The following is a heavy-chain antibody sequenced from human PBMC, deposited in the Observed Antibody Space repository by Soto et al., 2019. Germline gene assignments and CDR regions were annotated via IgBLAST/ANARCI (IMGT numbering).Heavy chain of an antibody. CDR2: IYWDDAK. D-gene: IGHD3-10*01. CDR3: AHRQTGFGGSCDY. CDR1: GFSLSSSGVG. J-gene: IGHJ4*02. Sequence: QITLKESGPTLVKPTQTLTLTCTISGFSLSSSGVGVGWIRQPPGKALEWLALIYWDDAKRYSPSLKSRLTPTKDTSKIQVVLTMTTMDPVYTATYYCAHRQTGFGGSCDYWGQGTLVTVSS. V-gene: IGHV2-5*02.